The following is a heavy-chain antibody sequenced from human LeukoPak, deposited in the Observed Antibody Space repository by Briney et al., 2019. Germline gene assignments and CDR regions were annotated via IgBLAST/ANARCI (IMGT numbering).Heavy chain of an antibody. D-gene: IGHD2-2*01. J-gene: IGHJ4*02. Sequence: GASVKVSCKASGGTFTNYAFSWGRQAPGQGLEWMGGIIPIFGTAKYAQKFQGRVTITADKSTSTAYMELSSLRSDDTDVYYCARDVGEYCSSTNCYASHYWGQGTLVTVSS. CDR1: GGTFTNYA. V-gene: IGHV1-69*06. CDR3: ARDVGEYCSSTNCYASHY. CDR2: IIPIFGTA.